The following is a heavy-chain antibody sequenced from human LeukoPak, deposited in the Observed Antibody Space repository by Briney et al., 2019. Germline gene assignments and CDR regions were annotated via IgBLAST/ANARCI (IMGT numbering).Heavy chain of an antibody. CDR1: GFNFDAYY. D-gene: IGHD1-1*01. J-gene: IGHJ4*02. CDR2: ISRGSDST. V-gene: IGHV3-11*06. Sequence: GGSLRLSCAASGFNFDAYYMNWVRQAPGKGPEWISYISRGSDSTSYADSVKGRFTVSRDNAKNTLYLQMTTLRGEDTAVYYCARDWAERIDWRQGTLVTVSS. CDR3: ARDWAERID.